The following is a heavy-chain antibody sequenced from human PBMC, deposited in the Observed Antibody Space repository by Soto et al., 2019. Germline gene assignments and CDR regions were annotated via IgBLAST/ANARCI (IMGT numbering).Heavy chain of an antibody. V-gene: IGHV4-59*01. CDR2: IYYSGST. Sequence: QVQLRESGPGLVKPSETLSLTCTVSGGSISSYYWSWIRQPPGKGLEWIGYIYYSGSTNYNPSLKSRVTISVDTSKNPVYLKLSYVTAADTAVYYCARGHSSGWIDAFDIWGQGTMVTVSS. J-gene: IGHJ3*02. D-gene: IGHD6-19*01. CDR1: GGSISSYY. CDR3: ARGHSSGWIDAFDI.